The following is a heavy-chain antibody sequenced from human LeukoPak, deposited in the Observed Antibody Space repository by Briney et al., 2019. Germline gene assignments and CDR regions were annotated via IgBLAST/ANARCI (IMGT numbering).Heavy chain of an antibody. J-gene: IGHJ2*01. V-gene: IGHV3-74*01. CDR3: ARDTGWYFDL. D-gene: IGHD4-17*01. Sequence: GGSLRLSCAASGFTFSGYWMHWVRQVPGKGLVWVSRITGDGSSTTYADSVKGRFTISRDNAKNTVFLQMISLRAEDTAVYYCARDTGWYFDLWGGGTLVTVSS. CDR1: GFTFSGYW. CDR2: ITGDGSST.